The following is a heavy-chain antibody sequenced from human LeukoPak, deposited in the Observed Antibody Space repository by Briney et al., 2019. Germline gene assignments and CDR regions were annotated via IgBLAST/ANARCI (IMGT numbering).Heavy chain of an antibody. CDR3: ARVGYYDSSGYYSPFDY. CDR2: IYSGGNT. V-gene: IGHV3-66*01. CDR1: GFSVSSNY. Sequence: GGSLRLSCAASGFSVSSNYMSWVRQAPGKGLEWVSVIYSGGNTYYADSVKGRFTISRDNSKNTLYLQMNSLRAEDTAVYYCARVGYYDSSGYYSPFDYWGQGTLVTVSS. J-gene: IGHJ4*02. D-gene: IGHD3-22*01.